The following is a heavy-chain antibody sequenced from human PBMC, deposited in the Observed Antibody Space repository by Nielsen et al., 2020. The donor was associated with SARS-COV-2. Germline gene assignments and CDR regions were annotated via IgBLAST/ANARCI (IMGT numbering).Heavy chain of an antibody. CDR1: GGSISSGGYY. V-gene: IGHV4-31*03. CDR2: IYYSGST. CDR3: ARDNDSSGYYPHYFDY. J-gene: IGHJ4*02. Sequence: SETLSLTCTVSGGSISSGGYYWSWIRQHPGKGLEWIGYIYYSGSTYYNPSLKSRVTISVDTSKNQFSLKLSSVTAADTAVYYRARDNDSSGYYPHYFDYWGQGTLVTVSS. D-gene: IGHD3-22*01.